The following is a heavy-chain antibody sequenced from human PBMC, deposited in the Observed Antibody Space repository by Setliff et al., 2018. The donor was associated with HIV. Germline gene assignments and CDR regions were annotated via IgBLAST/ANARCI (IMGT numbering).Heavy chain of an antibody. CDR1: GFTFSSYA. CDR3: AKQGRGYSGYDSYFDS. CDR2: ITS. Sequence: AGGSLRLSCAASGFTFSSYAMTWVRQAPGKGLEWVSDITSYYVDSVKGRFTISRDKSKNTLYLQMNSLRAEDTAIYYCAKQGRGYSGYDSYFDSWGQGTLVTVSS. D-gene: IGHD5-12*01. J-gene: IGHJ4*02. V-gene: IGHV3-23*01.